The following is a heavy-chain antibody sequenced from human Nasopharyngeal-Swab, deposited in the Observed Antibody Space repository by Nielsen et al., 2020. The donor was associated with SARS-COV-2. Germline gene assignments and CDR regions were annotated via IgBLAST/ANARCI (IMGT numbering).Heavy chain of an antibody. CDR3: ARDRDLSLPDY. J-gene: IGHJ4*02. V-gene: IGHV3-33*01. Sequence: GKSLKISCAASGLTFSSYGMHWVRQAPGKGLEWVAVIWYDGSNKYYADSVKGRFTISRDNSKNTLYLQMNSLRVEDTAVYYCARDRDLSLPDYWGQGTLVTVSS. CDR1: GLTFSSYG. CDR2: IWYDGSNK.